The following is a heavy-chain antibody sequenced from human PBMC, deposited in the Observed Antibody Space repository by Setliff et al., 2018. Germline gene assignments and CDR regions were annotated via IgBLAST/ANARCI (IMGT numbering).Heavy chain of an antibody. Sequence: PSETLSLTCAVYGDSFSDYYWSWIRQPPGKGLEWIGYIYFSGSTYYNPSLKSRVTLSLDTSKNQFSLKLNSVTAADTALYFCAREVAGTYHYFDPWGQGTLVTVSS. J-gene: IGHJ5*02. CDR3: AREVAGTYHYFDP. CDR1: GDSFSDYY. D-gene: IGHD6-19*01. V-gene: IGHV4-30-4*08. CDR2: IYFSGST.